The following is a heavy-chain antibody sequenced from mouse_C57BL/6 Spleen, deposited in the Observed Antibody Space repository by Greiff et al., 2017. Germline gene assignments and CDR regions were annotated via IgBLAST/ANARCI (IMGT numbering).Heavy chain of an antibody. CDR3: ARDYYGSSPFFAY. CDR1: GFTFSDYG. V-gene: IGHV5-17*01. J-gene: IGHJ3*01. Sequence: EVQLVESGGGLVKPGGSLKLSCAASGFTFSDYGMHWVRQAPEKGLEWVAYISSGSSTIYSSDTVKGRFTISRDNDKNTLFLQMTSLRSEDTAMYYCARDYYGSSPFFAYWGQGTLVTVSA. CDR2: ISSGSSTI. D-gene: IGHD1-1*01.